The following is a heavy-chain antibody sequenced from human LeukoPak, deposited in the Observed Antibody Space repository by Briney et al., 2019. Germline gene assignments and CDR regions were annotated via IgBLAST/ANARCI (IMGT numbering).Heavy chain of an antibody. CDR1: GFSFSRYA. CDR3: AKYAARYYDSSGFFDY. CDR2: ISGSGGNT. J-gene: IGHJ4*02. V-gene: IGHV3-23*01. D-gene: IGHD3-22*01. Sequence: GGSLRLSCAASGFSFSRYAMSWVRQAPGKGLEWVSAISGSGGNTYYADSVKGRFTISRDNSKNTLYLQMNSLRAEDTAVYYCAKYAARYYDSSGFFDYWGQGTLVTVSS.